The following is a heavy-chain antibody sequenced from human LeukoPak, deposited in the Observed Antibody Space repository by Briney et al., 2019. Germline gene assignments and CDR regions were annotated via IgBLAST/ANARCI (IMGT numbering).Heavy chain of an antibody. CDR1: AFTFSSYW. Sequence: RGGSLRLACAASAFTFSSYWMSWVSQARGKGLEWVANIKQDGSEKYYVASVNGRFTISRDNAKNSLYLQMNSLRAEDTAVYYCATSRSLDYWGLGTLVTVSS. J-gene: IGHJ4*02. CDR3: ATSRSLDY. V-gene: IGHV3-7*01. CDR2: IKQDGSEK.